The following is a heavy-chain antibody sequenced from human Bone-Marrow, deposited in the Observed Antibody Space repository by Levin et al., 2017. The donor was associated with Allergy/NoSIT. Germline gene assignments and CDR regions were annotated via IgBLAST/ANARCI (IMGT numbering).Heavy chain of an antibody. V-gene: IGHV4-30-4*01. Sequence: SQTLSLTCTVSGGSISSGDYYWSWIRQPPGKGLEWIGYIYYSGSTYYNPSLKSRVTISVDTSKNQFSLKLSSVTAADTAVYYCARGQEGYFDWFDPWGQGTLVTVSS. J-gene: IGHJ5*02. CDR2: IYYSGST. CDR3: ARGQEGYFDWFDP. CDR1: GGSISSGDYY. D-gene: IGHD3-9*01.